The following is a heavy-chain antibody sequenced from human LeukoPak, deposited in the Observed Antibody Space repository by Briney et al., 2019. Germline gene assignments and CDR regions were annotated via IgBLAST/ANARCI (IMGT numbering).Heavy chain of an antibody. CDR1: GYNFTGYY. Sequence: ASVKVSCKASGYNFTGYYMHWVRQAPGQGLEWMGWINPNSGGTNYAQKFQGRVTMTRDTSISTAYMELSRLRSDDTAVYYCARPYYDILTGYGYWGQGTLVTVSS. V-gene: IGHV1-2*02. J-gene: IGHJ4*02. D-gene: IGHD3-9*01. CDR2: INPNSGGT. CDR3: ARPYYDILTGYGY.